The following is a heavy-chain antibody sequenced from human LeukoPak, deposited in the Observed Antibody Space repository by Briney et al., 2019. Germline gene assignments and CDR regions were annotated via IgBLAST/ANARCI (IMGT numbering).Heavy chain of an antibody. CDR2: IKSKTDGGTT. V-gene: IGHV3-15*01. J-gene: IGHJ4*02. CDR3: TTDTYSGSSHGGY. Sequence: GGSLRLSCAASGFTFSNAWMSWVRQAPGKGLEWVGRIKSKTDGGTTDYAAPVKGRFTISRDDSKYTLYLQMNSLKTEDTAVYYCTTDTYSGSSHGGYWGQGTLVTVSS. CDR1: GFTFSNAW. D-gene: IGHD1-26*01.